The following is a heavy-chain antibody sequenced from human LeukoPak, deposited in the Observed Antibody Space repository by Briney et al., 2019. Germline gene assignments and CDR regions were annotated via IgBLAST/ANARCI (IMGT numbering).Heavy chain of an antibody. D-gene: IGHD6-19*01. CDR3: SRGRVAGNY. CDR1: GASINSHY. J-gene: IGHJ4*02. CDR2: IYYSGST. V-gene: IGHV4-59*11. Sequence: SETLSLTCTVSGASINSHYWSWIRQPPGKGLEWIGSIYYSGSTNYNPSLKSRVTISVDTSKNQFSLRLSSVTAADTAIYYCSRGRVAGNYWGQGTLVTVSS.